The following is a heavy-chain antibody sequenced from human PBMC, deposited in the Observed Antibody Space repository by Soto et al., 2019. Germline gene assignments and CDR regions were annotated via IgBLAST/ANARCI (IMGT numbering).Heavy chain of an antibody. CDR2: ISGYNDNT. CDR3: ARGSSTSMGFDP. D-gene: IGHD2-2*01. CDR1: GYTFTTYG. Sequence: GASVKLSCKGSGYTFTTYGINWVRQAPGQGLEWMGWISGYNDNTKYAQKVQGRVTMTTDTSTSTAYMELRSLRSDDTAVYYCARGSSTSMGFDPWGQGTLVTVSS. J-gene: IGHJ5*02. V-gene: IGHV1-18*01.